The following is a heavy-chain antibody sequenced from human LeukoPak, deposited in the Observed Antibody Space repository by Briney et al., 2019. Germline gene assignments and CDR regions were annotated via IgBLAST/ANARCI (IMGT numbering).Heavy chain of an antibody. V-gene: IGHV4-31*03. Sequence: SQTLSLTCTVSGGSISSGGYYWSWIRQPPGKGLEWIGCIYYSGSTYYNPSLKSRVTISVDTSKNQFSLKLSSVTAADTAVYYCARDGGDYDYFDYWGRGTLVTVSS. CDR1: GGSISSGGYY. D-gene: IGHD4-17*01. CDR3: ARDGGDYDYFDY. CDR2: IYYSGST. J-gene: IGHJ4*02.